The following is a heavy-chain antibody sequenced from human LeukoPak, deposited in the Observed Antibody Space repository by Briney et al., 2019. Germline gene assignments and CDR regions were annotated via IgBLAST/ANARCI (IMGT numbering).Heavy chain of an antibody. D-gene: IGHD1-26*01. Sequence: PGGSLRLSCAASGFTFSSYAVHWVRQAPGKGLEWVAVILYDGSNKYYADSVKGRFTISRDNSKNTLYLQMNNLRPEDTAVYYCARDWEAYWGQGTLVTVSS. V-gene: IGHV3-30-3*01. CDR3: ARDWEAY. CDR1: GFTFSSYA. CDR2: ILYDGSNK. J-gene: IGHJ4*02.